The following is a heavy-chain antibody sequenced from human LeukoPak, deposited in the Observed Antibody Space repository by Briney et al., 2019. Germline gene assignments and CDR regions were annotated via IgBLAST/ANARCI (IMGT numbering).Heavy chain of an antibody. CDR2: IYTSGST. V-gene: IGHV4-4*07. CDR3: ARTSGGTDMDV. CDR1: GGSISSYY. Sequence: NPSETLSLTCTVSGGSISSYYWSWIRQPAGKGLKWIGRIYTSGSTNYNPSLKSRVTMSVDASKNQFSLKLSSVTAADTAVYYCARTSGGTDMDVWGQGTTVTVSS. J-gene: IGHJ6*02. D-gene: IGHD3-10*01.